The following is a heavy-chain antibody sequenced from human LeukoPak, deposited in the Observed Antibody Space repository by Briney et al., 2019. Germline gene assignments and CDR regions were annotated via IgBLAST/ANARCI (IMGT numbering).Heavy chain of an antibody. CDR3: ARDAKMATIRAFDI. V-gene: IGHV3-21*01. D-gene: IGHD5-24*01. Sequence: GGSLRLSCAASGFTFSSYSMNWVRQAPGKGLEWVSSISSSSSYIYYADSVKGRFTISRDNAKNSLYLQMNSLRAEDTAVYYCARDAKMATIRAFDIWGQGTMVTVSS. CDR2: ISSSSSYI. CDR1: GFTFSSYS. J-gene: IGHJ3*02.